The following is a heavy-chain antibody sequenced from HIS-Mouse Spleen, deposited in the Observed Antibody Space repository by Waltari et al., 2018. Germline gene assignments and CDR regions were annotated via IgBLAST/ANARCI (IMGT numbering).Heavy chain of an antibody. V-gene: IGHV4-34*01. Sequence: QVQLQQWGAGLLKPSETLSLTCAVYGGSFSGYYWSLIRQPPGKGLEWIGEINHSGSTNYNPSLKSRVTRSVDTSKNQFSLKLSSVTAADTAVYYCARGRTPYGDYMYYFDYWGQGTLVTVSS. D-gene: IGHD4-17*01. CDR3: ARGRTPYGDYMYYFDY. CDR2: INHSGST. J-gene: IGHJ4*02. CDR1: GGSFSGYY.